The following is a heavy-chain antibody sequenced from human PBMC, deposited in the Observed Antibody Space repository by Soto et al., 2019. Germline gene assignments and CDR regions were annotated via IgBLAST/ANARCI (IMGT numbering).Heavy chain of an antibody. Sequence: GGSLRLSCAVSGFTVSISYMSWVRQAPGRGLEWVSAIYSGGSTDYADSVKGRFTISRDISRNTLYLQMNSLRAEDTAVYYCVRENYYYGMDVWGQGTTVTVSS. V-gene: IGHV3-66*01. CDR3: VRENYYYGMDV. CDR2: IYSGGST. J-gene: IGHJ6*02. CDR1: GFTVSISY.